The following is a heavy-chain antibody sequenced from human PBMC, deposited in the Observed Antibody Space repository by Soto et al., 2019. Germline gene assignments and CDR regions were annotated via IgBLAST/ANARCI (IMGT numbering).Heavy chain of an antibody. D-gene: IGHD6-13*01. Sequence: PGESLKISCKGSGYSFTTYWIGWVRQMPGRGLEWMGIIYPGDSDTRYSPSFQGQVTISADKSISTAYLQWSSLKASDTAMYYCARRAYSSSWNYFDYWGQGTLVTVSS. J-gene: IGHJ4*02. CDR2: IYPGDSDT. V-gene: IGHV5-51*01. CDR1: GYSFTTYW. CDR3: ARRAYSSSWNYFDY.